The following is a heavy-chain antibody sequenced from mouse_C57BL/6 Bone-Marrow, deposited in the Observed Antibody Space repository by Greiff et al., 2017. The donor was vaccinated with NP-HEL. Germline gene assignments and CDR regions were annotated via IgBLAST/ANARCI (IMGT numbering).Heavy chain of an antibody. CDR3: VRAPCDDYDSDY. Sequence: EVQLVESGGGLVQPKGSLKLSCAASGFTFNTYAMHWVRQAPGKGLEWVARIRSKSSNYATYYAESVKDRFTISRDDSQTMLYLQMNNLKTEDTAMYYCVRAPCDDYDSDYWGQGTSVTVSS. CDR1: GFTFNTYA. J-gene: IGHJ4*01. V-gene: IGHV10-3*01. CDR2: IRSKSSNYAT. D-gene: IGHD2-4*01.